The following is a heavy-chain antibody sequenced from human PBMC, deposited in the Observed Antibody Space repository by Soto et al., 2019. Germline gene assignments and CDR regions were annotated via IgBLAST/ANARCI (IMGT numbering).Heavy chain of an antibody. V-gene: IGHV5-51*01. J-gene: IGHJ3*02. Sequence: PGESLKLSCKGSGYSFTSYLIGWVRQMPGNGLQWMGLIYPGDSDTRYSPSFQGQVTISADKSISTAYLQWSSLQASDTAMYYCTRPRGPGFTYDPFEIWCQGTMVTVSS. CDR2: IYPGDSDT. D-gene: IGHD3-10*01. CDR3: TRPRGPGFTYDPFEI. CDR1: GYSFTSYL.